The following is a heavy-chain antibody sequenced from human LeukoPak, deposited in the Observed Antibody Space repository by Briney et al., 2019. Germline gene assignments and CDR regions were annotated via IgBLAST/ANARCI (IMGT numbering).Heavy chain of an antibody. V-gene: IGHV3-30*02. CDR3: AKDFEVVVTATLSPFDY. CDR1: GFTFSSYG. D-gene: IGHD2-21*02. CDR2: IRYDGSNK. J-gene: IGHJ4*02. Sequence: PGGSLRLSCAASGFTFSSYGMHWVRQAPGKGLEGVAFIRYDGSNKYYADAVKGRFTISRDNSKNTLYLQMNSLRAEDTAVYYCAKDFEVVVTATLSPFDYWGQGTLVTVSS.